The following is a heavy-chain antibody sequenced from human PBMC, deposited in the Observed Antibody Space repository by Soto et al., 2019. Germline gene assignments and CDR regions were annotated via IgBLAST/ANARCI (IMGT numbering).Heavy chain of an antibody. CDR1: GFTFSTYW. V-gene: IGHV3-7*01. J-gene: IGHJ5*02. D-gene: IGHD5-18*01. CDR3: EREIRGNSYGHTDNRFDL. Sequence: GSLRLSCAASGFTFSTYWMTWVRQAPXKGLEWVASIDQDGSDRYYADSVKGRFTISRDNAKKSLYLQMNSLRIEDTAWYYCEREIRGNSYGHTDNRFDLWGQGSLVTGSA. CDR2: IDQDGSDR.